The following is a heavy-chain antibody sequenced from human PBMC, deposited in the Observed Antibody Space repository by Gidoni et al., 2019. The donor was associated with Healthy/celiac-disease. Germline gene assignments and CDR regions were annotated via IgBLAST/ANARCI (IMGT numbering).Heavy chain of an antibody. J-gene: IGHJ5*02. V-gene: IGHV4-59*01. CDR3: ARGGTPGLFLNWFDP. CDR2: IYYSGST. Sequence: QVQLQESGPGLVKPSETLSLTCTVPGGSISSYYWSWIRQPPGKGLEWIGYIYYSGSTNYNPSLKSRVTISVDTSKNQFSLKLSSVTAADTAVYYCARGGTPGLFLNWFDPWGQGTLVTVSS. D-gene: IGHD1-26*01. CDR1: GGSISSYY.